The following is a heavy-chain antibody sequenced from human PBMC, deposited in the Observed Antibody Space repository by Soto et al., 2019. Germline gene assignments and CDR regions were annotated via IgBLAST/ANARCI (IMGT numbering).Heavy chain of an antibody. CDR2: ISSSSSYI. Sequence: EVQLVESGGGLVKPGGSLRLSCAASGITFSSYSMNWVRQAPGKGLEWVSSISSSSSYIYYADSVKGRFTISRDNAKDSLYLQMNNLRAEDTGVYYCAKGVERITSCGVGLDAFENWGQGTMVTVSS. V-gene: IGHV3-21*01. J-gene: IGHJ3*02. CDR1: GITFSSYS. CDR3: AKGVERITSCGVGLDAFEN. D-gene: IGHD3-3*01.